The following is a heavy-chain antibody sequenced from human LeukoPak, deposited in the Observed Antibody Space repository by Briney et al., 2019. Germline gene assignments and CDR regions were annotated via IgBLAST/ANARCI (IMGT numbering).Heavy chain of an antibody. V-gene: IGHV4-4*09. CDR3: ARSYYDSLTGYYLDY. CDR2: IYTSGTT. Sequence: SETLSLTCTVSGDSISSYYWSWIRQPPGEGLEWIGYIYTSGTTSYNPSLKSRVTISVDTSKNQFSLRLSSVTAADTAVYYCARSYYDSLTGYYLDYWGQGTLVTVSS. J-gene: IGHJ4*02. CDR1: GDSISSYY. D-gene: IGHD3-9*01.